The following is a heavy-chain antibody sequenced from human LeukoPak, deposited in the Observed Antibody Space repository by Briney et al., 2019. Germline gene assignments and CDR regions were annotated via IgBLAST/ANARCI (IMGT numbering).Heavy chain of an antibody. CDR1: GGTFSSYA. CDR3: ARGVGGYSYGPFDY. V-gene: IGHV1-69*05. J-gene: IGHJ4*02. CDR2: IIPIFGTA. Sequence: GASVKVSCKASGGTFSSYAISWVRQAPGQGLEWMGRIIPIFGTANYAQKFQGRVTITTDESTSTAYMELSSLTSEDSALYYCARGVGGYSYGPFDYWGQGTLVTVSS. D-gene: IGHD5-18*01.